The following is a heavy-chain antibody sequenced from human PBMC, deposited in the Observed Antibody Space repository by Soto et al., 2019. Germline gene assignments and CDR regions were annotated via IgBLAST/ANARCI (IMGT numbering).Heavy chain of an antibody. V-gene: IGHV3-53*01. D-gene: IGHD6-13*01. J-gene: IGHJ6*02. CDR3: AREVGIWYSHYYYGMDV. CDR1: GFTVSSNY. CDR2: IYSGSST. Sequence: EVQLVESGGGLIQPGGSLRLSCAASGFTVSSNYMNWVRQAPGKGLEWVSVIYSGSSTYYSDSVKGRFTISGDNSKNTLYLQMNSLGAEDTAVYYCAREVGIWYSHYYYGMDVWGQGTTVTVSS.